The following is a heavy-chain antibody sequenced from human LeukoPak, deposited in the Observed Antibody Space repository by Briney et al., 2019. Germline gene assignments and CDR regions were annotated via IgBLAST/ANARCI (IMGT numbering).Heavy chain of an antibody. CDR3: ATSRYCSNGVCPFDY. J-gene: IGHJ4*02. V-gene: IGHV1-8*01. Sequence: ASVKVSCKTSGYTFTSYDMNRVRQAAGQGLEWMGWTSPNTGYIYYARKFQGRMTMATNTATRTVYMELSSLRSEDTAVYYCATSRYCSNGVCPFDYWGQGTLVTVSS. D-gene: IGHD2-8*01. CDR2: TSPNTGYI. CDR1: GYTFTSYD.